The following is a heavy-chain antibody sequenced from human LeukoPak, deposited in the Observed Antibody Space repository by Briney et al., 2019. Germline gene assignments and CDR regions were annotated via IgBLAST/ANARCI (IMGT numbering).Heavy chain of an antibody. J-gene: IGHJ4*02. CDR1: GYSFTSYW. CDR3: ARVAVQDIVVVRAAMDY. V-gene: IGHV5-51*01. CDR2: IYPVDSDT. Sequence: GEPLKSSCKASGYSFTSYWSAWVRQIPGKGLEWMGIIYPVDSDTSYSPSFQAQDPISADKSISTAYLQWSSLKASDTAMYYGARVAVQDIVVVRAAMDYWGQGTLVTVSS. D-gene: IGHD2-2*01.